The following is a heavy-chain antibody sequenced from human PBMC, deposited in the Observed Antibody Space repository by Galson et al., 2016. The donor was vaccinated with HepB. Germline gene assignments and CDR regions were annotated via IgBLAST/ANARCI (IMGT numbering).Heavy chain of an antibody. D-gene: IGHD3-22*01. V-gene: IGHV3-23*01. CDR2: ISTTGSTT. CDR3: AKDYYDSSGYRSYWYFDL. Sequence: SLRLSCAASGFTISNYVMTWVRQAPGMGLEWVSGISTTGSTTYYADSVKGRFTISRDNSKNTLYVQMHSLRAEDTAVYYCAKDYYDSSGYRSYWYFDLWGRGTLVTVSS. J-gene: IGHJ2*01. CDR1: GFTISNYV.